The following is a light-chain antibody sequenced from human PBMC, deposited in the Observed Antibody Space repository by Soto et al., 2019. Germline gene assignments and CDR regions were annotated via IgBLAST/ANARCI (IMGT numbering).Light chain of an antibody. Sequence: QAVVTQEPSFSVSPGTTITFTCGLSSGSVSASNYPSWYQQTPGQAPRTLIYSTNTRSSGVPDRFSASILGNKAALTITGAQADDECDYYCVLYIGSGIGVFGGGTKVTVL. V-gene: IGLV8-61*01. CDR2: STN. J-gene: IGLJ3*02. CDR1: SGSVSASNY. CDR3: VLYIGSGIGV.